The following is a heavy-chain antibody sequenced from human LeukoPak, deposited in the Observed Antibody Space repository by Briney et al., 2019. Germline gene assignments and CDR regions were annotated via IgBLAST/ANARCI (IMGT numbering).Heavy chain of an antibody. D-gene: IGHD6-13*01. V-gene: IGHV3-33*01. CDR3: ARDTAAAGTFDY. Sequence: GGSLRLSCAASGFTFSSYGLHWVRQAPGKGLEWVAVIWFDGNDKYYADSVKGRFTMSRDNSKNTLYLQMNSLRAEDTAVYYCARDTAAAGTFDYWGQGTLVTVSS. J-gene: IGHJ4*02. CDR2: IWFDGNDK. CDR1: GFTFSSYG.